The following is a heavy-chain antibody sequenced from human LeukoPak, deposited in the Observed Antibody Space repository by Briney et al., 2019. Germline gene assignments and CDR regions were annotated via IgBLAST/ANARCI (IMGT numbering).Heavy chain of an antibody. V-gene: IGHV3-NL1*01. Sequence: PGGSLRLSCAASGFTFSSYSMNWVRQAPGKGLEWVSVIYGGGKTYYADSVKGRFTISRDNSKNTLYLQMNSLRPDDTAVYYCAKGTPDHWGQGTLVTVSS. CDR3: AKGTPDH. J-gene: IGHJ4*02. CDR2: IYGGGKT. CDR1: GFTFSSYS.